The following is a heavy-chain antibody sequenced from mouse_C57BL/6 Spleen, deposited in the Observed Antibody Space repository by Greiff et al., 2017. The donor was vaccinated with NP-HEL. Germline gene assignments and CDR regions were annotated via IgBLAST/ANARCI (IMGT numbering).Heavy chain of an antibody. CDR3: ARFGSSSGFAY. D-gene: IGHD1-1*01. V-gene: IGHV1-64*01. CDR2: IHPNSGST. J-gene: IGHJ3*01. Sequence: VKLQQPGAELVKPGASVKLSCKASGYTFTSYWMHWVKQRPGQGLEWIGMIHPNSGSTNYNEKFKSKATLTVDKSSSTAYMQLSSLTSEDSAVYYCARFGSSSGFAYWGQGTLVTVSA. CDR1: GYTFTSYW.